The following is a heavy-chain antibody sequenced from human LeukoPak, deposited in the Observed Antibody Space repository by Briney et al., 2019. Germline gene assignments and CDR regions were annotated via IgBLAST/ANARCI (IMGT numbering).Heavy chain of an antibody. Sequence: GGSLKLSCAASGFTFSDSAMHWVRQASGKGLEWVGRIRSKANSYATAYAASVKGRFTISRDDSKNTAYLQMNSLKTEDTAVYYCTTDIEAIPWDFVDYWGQGTLVTVSS. CDR2: IRSKANSYAT. D-gene: IGHD2-2*02. V-gene: IGHV3-73*01. CDR3: TTDIEAIPWDFVDY. J-gene: IGHJ4*02. CDR1: GFTFSDSA.